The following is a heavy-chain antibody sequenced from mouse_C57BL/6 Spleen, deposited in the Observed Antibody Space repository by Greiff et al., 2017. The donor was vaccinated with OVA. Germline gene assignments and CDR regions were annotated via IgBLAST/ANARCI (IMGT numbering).Heavy chain of an antibody. CDR2: IWSGGST. J-gene: IGHJ1*03. V-gene: IGHV2-2*01. Sequence: VQLQQSGPGLVQPSQSLSITCTVSGFSLTSYGVHWVRQSPGKGLERLGVIWSGGSTDYNAAFISRLSISKDNSKSQVFFKMNSLQADDTAIYYCARASLYYGSSYWYFDVWGTGTTVTVSS. CDR1: GFSLTSYG. D-gene: IGHD1-1*01. CDR3: ARASLYYGSSYWYFDV.